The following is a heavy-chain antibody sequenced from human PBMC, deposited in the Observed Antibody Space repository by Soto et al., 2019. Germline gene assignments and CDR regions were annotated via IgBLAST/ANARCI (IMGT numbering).Heavy chain of an antibody. J-gene: IGHJ4*02. V-gene: IGHV3-7*01. CDR2: IKQDGSEK. Sequence: EVQLVESGGGLVQPGGSLRLSCAASGLTFSSYWMSWVRQAPGKGREWGANIKQDGSEKYYVDSVKGRFTISRDNAKNSLYLQMNSLRAEDTAVYYCARRVLYYYGSGSYYNGYYFDYWGQGTLVTVSS. D-gene: IGHD3-10*01. CDR3: ARRVLYYYGSGSYYNGYYFDY. CDR1: GLTFSSYW.